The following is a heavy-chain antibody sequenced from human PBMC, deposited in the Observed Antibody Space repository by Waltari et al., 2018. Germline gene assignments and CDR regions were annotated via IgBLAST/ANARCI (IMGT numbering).Heavy chain of an antibody. V-gene: IGHV1-8*02. CDR1: VYTFTSYD. J-gene: IGHJ5*02. CDR3: ARGKNYYDSSGSSGWFDP. D-gene: IGHD3-22*01. CDR2: MNPNSGNT. Sequence: QVQLVQSGAEVKKPGASVKVSCKASVYTFTSYDIQWVRQATGHGVEWMGWMNPNSGNTGYAQKFQGRVTMTRNTSISTAYMELSSLRSEDTAVYYCARGKNYYDSSGSSGWFDPWGQGTLVTVSS.